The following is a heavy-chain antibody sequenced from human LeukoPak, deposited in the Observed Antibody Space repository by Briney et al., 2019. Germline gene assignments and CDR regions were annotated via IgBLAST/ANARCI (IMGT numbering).Heavy chain of an antibody. V-gene: IGHV1-46*01. J-gene: IGHJ6*03. CDR2: INPSGGST. D-gene: IGHD3-10*01. CDR3: ARARGSGSYYGHDYYYYYYMDV. CDR1: GYTFTSYD. Sequence: ASVKVSCKASGYTFTSYDIHWVRQAPGQGLEWMGIINPSGGSTTYAQKFQGRVIMTGDTSTSTVYMELRSLRSEDTAVYYCARARGSGSYYGHDYYYYYYMDVWGQGTTVTVSS.